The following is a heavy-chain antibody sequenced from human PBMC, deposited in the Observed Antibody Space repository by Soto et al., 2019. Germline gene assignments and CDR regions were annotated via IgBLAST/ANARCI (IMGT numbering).Heavy chain of an antibody. CDR1: GGTFSSYA. CDR2: IIPIFGTA. D-gene: IGHD5-18*01. J-gene: IGHJ4*02. CDR3: ARGSRSYYSDY. Sequence: GASVKVSCKASGGTFSSYAISWVRQAPGQGLEWMGGIIPIFGTANYAQKFQGRGTITADESTSTAYMELSSLRSEDTAVYYCARGSRSYYSDYWGQGTLVTVSS. V-gene: IGHV1-69*13.